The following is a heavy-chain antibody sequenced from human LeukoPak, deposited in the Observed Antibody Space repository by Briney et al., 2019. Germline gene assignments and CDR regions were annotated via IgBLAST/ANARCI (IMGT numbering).Heavy chain of an antibody. Sequence: GGSLRLSCAASGFTFSTYSMNWVRQAPGKGLEWVSYISSSSSTIYYADSVKGRFTISRDNAKNSLYLQLNSLRVEDTAVYYCTRGFPFDSWGQGTLVTVSS. CDR3: TRGFPFDS. V-gene: IGHV3-48*01. CDR1: GFTFSTYS. CDR2: ISSSSSTI. J-gene: IGHJ4*02. D-gene: IGHD2/OR15-2a*01.